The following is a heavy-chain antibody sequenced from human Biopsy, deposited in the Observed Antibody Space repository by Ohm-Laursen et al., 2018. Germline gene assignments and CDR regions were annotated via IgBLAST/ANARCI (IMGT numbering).Heavy chain of an antibody. V-gene: IGHV4-59*08. CDR1: GGSFTGHY. Sequence: SDTLSLTWAVSGGSFTGHYWTWIRQPPGRGLEWVGSIYYSGSTNYNPSLKSRVTISANTSKSQLSLHLNSVTATDTAVYYCARRLPLRGFAFDVWGQGAVVTVS. CDR3: ARRLPLRGFAFDV. J-gene: IGHJ3*01. D-gene: IGHD3-10*01. CDR2: IYYSGST.